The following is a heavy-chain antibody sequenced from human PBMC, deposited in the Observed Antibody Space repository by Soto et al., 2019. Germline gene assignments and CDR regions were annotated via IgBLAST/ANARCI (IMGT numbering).Heavy chain of an antibody. CDR3: AKEIGYYDSSGYFGAGYGMDV. V-gene: IGHV3-23*01. CDR2: ISGSGGST. J-gene: IGHJ6*02. D-gene: IGHD3-22*01. CDR1: GFTFSSYA. Sequence: GESLKISCAASGFTFSSYAMSWVRQAPGKGLEWVSAISGSGGSTYYADSVKGRFTISRDNSKNTLYLQMNSLRAEDTAVYYCAKEIGYYDSSGYFGAGYGMDVWGQGTTVTVSS.